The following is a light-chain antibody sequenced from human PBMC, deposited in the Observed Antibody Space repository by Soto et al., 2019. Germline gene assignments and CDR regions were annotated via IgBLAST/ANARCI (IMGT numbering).Light chain of an antibody. CDR3: NSYTSSSTYV. CDR2: DVS. V-gene: IGLV2-11*01. CDR1: SSDVGGYNY. J-gene: IGLJ1*01. Sequence: QSALTQPRSVSGSPGQSVTISCTGSSSDVGGYNYVSWFQEHPGRAPTLLLYDVSQRPPGVPHRFSGSKSGSTASLTISGLQADDEADYYCNSYTSSSTYVFGTGTKVTVL.